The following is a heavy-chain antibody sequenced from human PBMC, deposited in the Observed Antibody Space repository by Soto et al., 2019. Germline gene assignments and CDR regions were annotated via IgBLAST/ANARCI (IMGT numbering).Heavy chain of an antibody. V-gene: IGHV4-4*07. CDR1: GGSISSYY. Sequence: PSNALSLTCTVAGGSISSYYWSWIRQPAGKGLEWIGRIYTSGSTNYNPSLKSRVTMSVDTSKNQFSLKLSSVTAADTAVYYCARGRMLHYYYYGMDVWGQGTTVTVSS. CDR2: IYTSGST. D-gene: IGHD2-8*01. CDR3: ARGRMLHYYYYGMDV. J-gene: IGHJ6*02.